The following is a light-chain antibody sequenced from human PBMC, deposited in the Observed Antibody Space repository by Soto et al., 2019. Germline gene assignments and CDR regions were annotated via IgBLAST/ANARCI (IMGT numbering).Light chain of an antibody. J-gene: IGLJ1*01. CDR2: EDS. CDR1: SSDVGNYNL. Sequence: QSVLTQSASVSGSPGQSITISCTGTSSDVGNYNLVSWYQQHPGKAPKLMIYEDSKRPSGVSNRFSGSKSGNTASLTISGLQAEHEGDYYCCSYAGSSTYVFGTGTKVTVL. CDR3: CSYAGSSTYV. V-gene: IGLV2-23*01.